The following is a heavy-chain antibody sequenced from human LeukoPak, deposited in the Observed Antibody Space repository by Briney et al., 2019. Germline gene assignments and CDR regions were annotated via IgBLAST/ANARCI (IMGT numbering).Heavy chain of an antibody. J-gene: IGHJ4*02. V-gene: IGHV1-69*10. CDR1: GGTFSSYA. D-gene: IGHD3-22*01. CDR3: ASQDTSGYYLIDY. Sequence: SVKVSCKASGGTFSSYALSWVRQAPGQGLEWIGGITPILGIANYAQDLQGRVTITADKSTNAAYMELSSLRFQDTAVYYCASQDTSGYYLIDYWGQGTLVTVSS. CDR2: ITPILGIA.